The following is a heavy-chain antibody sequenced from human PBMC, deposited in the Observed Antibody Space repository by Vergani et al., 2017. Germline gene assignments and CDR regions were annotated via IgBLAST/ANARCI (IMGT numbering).Heavy chain of an antibody. CDR1: GGSISSGSYY. J-gene: IGHJ4*02. Sequence: QVQLQESGPGLVKPSQTLSLTCTVSGGSISSGSYYWSWIRQPAGKGLEWIGRIYTSGSTNYNPSLKSRVTISVDTSKNQFSLKLSSVTAADTAVYYCARSGYYGVDDWGQGTLVTVSS. CDR2: IYTSGST. CDR3: ARSGYYGVDD. V-gene: IGHV4-61*02. D-gene: IGHD3-3*01.